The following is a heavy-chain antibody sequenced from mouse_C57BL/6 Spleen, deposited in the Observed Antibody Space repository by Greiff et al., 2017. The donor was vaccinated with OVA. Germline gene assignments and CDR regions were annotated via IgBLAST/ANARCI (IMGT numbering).Heavy chain of an antibody. Sequence: VQLQQSGPELVKPGASVKISCKASGYAFSSSWMNWVKQRPGKGLEWIGRIYPGDGDTNYNGKFKGKATLTEDTSSSTAYMQLSSLTSEDSAVYCGARSTAQVCFDYWGQGTTLTVSS. D-gene: IGHD3-2*02. CDR1: GYAFSSSW. J-gene: IGHJ2*01. CDR2: IYPGDGDT. CDR3: ARSTAQVCFDY. V-gene: IGHV1-82*01.